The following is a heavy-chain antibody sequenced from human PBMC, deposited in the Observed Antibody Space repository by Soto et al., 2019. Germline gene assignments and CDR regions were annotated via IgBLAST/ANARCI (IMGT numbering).Heavy chain of an antibody. CDR1: GLTFSNYS. D-gene: IGHD3-9*01. CDR2: ISGSGGST. CDR3: AKASYDILTGYSPDY. Sequence: GGSLRLSCVGSGLTFSNYSMNWVRQAPGKGLEWVSYISGSGGSTYYADSVKGRFTISRDNSKNTVYLQVNSLRAEDTAVYYCAKASYDILTGYSPDYWGQGALVTVSS. V-gene: IGHV3-23*01. J-gene: IGHJ4*02.